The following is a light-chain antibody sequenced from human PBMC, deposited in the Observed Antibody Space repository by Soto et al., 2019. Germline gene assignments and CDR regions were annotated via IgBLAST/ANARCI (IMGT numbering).Light chain of an antibody. CDR2: DVS. Sequence: QSALTQPASVSGSPGQSITISCTGTSSDVGAYNYDSWYQQYPGEAPKVIIYDVSHRPAGVSNRFSGSKSGHTASLTISGLQAEDEADYYCSSYPSSSTLVFGTGTKVTV. J-gene: IGLJ1*01. CDR1: SSDVGAYNY. V-gene: IGLV2-14*01. CDR3: SSYPSSSTLV.